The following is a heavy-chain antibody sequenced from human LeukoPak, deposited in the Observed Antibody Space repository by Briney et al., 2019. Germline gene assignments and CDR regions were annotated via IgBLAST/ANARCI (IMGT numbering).Heavy chain of an antibody. V-gene: IGHV3-23*01. J-gene: IGHJ4*02. D-gene: IGHD3-16*01. Sequence: GGSLRLSCAASGFTFSTYAMGWVRQAPEKGLELVSTIIGTGDSTFYADSVKGRFTISRDNSDNTLYLQMNSLRAEDTAVYYCARQLWGRPFDYWGQGTLVAVSS. CDR3: ARQLWGRPFDY. CDR2: IIGTGDST. CDR1: GFTFSTYA.